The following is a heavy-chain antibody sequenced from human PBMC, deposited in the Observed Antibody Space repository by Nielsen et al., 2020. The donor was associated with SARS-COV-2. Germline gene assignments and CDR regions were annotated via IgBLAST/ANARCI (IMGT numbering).Heavy chain of an antibody. CDR3: ARSTPYGTTWYGALDS. CDR1: GFTFSGYA. V-gene: IGHV3-23*01. CDR2: FSGRGGT. J-gene: IGHJ4*02. Sequence: GESPKISCTASGFTFSGYAMSWVRQAPGKGLEWVSAFSGRGGTHYADFVKGRFTTSTDKSRTTLYLQMTSLRAEDTAIYYCARSTPYGTTWYGALDSWGQGTLVSVSS. D-gene: IGHD2-2*01.